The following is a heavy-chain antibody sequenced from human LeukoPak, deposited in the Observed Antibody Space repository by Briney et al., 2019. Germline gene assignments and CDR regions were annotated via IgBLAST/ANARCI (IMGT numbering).Heavy chain of an antibody. J-gene: IGHJ6*02. CDR1: GFTFSGYA. V-gene: IGHV3-23*01. CDR2: ISVSGGST. CDR3: AKDPSRPAYYYYGMDV. Sequence: GGSLRLSCAASGFTFSGYAMTWVRQAPGKGLEWVSAISVSGGSTYYADSVKGRFTISRDNSKNTLYLQMNSLRAEDTAVYYCAKDPSRPAYYYYGMDVWGQGTTVTVSS.